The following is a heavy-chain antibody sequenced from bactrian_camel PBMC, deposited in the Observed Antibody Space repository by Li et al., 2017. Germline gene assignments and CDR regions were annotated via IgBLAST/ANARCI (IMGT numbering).Heavy chain of an antibody. D-gene: IGHD1*01. CDR2: MNGGGAT. V-gene: IGHV3S1*01. CDR1: EYDSRRYC. J-gene: IGHJ4*01. Sequence: HVQLVESGGESVQPGGSLRLSCKASEYDSRRYCHGWFRQTPEKREGVASMNGGGATYYTDAVKGRFTISHDNAKNSVDLQMNSLKPDDTAVYYCAATGQMLSVAGCRTQGTQVTVS.